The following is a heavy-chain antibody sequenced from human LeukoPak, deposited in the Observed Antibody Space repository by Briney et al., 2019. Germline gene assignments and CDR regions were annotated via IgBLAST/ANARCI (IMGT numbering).Heavy chain of an antibody. Sequence: GASVKVSCKASDYTFTSYGISWVRQAPGQGLEWMGWIGAYDGNTNYAQKLQGRVTMTTDTSTSTAYMELRSLRSDDTAVYYCARVPARDLKWFDPWGQGTLVTVSS. J-gene: IGHJ5*02. CDR1: DYTFTSYG. CDR2: IGAYDGNT. CDR3: ARVPARDLKWFDP. V-gene: IGHV1-18*01.